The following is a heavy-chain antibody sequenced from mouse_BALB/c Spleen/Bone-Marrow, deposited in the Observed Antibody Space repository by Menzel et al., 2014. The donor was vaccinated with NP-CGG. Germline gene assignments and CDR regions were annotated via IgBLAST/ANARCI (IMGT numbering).Heavy chain of an antibody. J-gene: IGHJ2*01. V-gene: IGHV1-80*01. CDR2: FSPGDGDT. CDR1: GYAFSTYW. D-gene: IGHD2-1*01. CDR3: ARVYYGNLDH. Sequence: QVQLQQPGAELVRPGSSVKISCKASGYAFSTYWMNWVKQRPGQGLEWIGQFSPGDGDTNYNGKFRGKATLTADKSSSTAYIQLSSLTSEDSAVYFCARVYYGNLDHWGQGTTLTVSS.